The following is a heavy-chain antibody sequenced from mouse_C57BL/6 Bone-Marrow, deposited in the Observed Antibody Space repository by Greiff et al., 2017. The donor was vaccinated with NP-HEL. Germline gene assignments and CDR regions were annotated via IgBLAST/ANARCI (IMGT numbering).Heavy chain of an antibody. Sequence: VQLQQSGPGMVKPSQSLSLTCTVTGYSITSGYDWHWIRHFPGNKLEWMGYISYSGSTNYNPSLKSRISITHDTSKNHFFLKLNSVTTEDTATYYCARGDYSYYFDYWGQGTTLTVSS. D-gene: IGHD2-12*01. CDR1: GYSITSGYD. V-gene: IGHV3-1*01. J-gene: IGHJ2*01. CDR2: ISYSGST. CDR3: ARGDYSYYFDY.